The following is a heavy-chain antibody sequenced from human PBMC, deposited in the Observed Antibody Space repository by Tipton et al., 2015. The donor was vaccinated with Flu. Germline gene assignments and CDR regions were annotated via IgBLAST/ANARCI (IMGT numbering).Heavy chain of an antibody. CDR3: APSTRYWTGGHFFGW. Sequence: GLVKPSETLSLTCSVSGVSFNRSGYYWGWIRQPPGKGLEWIGSLSSDGNSFYNSSLKSRVTISVDTSKNQFSLRLRSVTAADTAVYYCAPSTRYWTGGHFFGWWGRGTQVTVSS. CDR1: GVSFNRSGYY. D-gene: IGHD2-2*01. V-gene: IGHV4-39*07. CDR2: LSSDGNS. J-gene: IGHJ4*02.